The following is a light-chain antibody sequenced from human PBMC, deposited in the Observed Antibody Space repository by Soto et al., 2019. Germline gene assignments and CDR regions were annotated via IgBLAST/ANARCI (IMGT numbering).Light chain of an antibody. CDR2: DVT. CDR1: TSDVGGYNY. V-gene: IGLV2-14*01. CDR3: SSYTSISTVI. J-gene: IGLJ2*01. Sequence: QSALTQPASVSGSPGQSITISCAGTTSDVGGYNYVCWYQQHPGKAPKLIIYDVTNRPSGVSNRFSGSKSGNTASLNISGLQAEDEADYYCSSYTSISTVIFGGGTKLTVL.